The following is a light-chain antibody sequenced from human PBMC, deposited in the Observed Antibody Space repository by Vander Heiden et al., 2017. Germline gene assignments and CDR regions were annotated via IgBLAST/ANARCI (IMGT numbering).Light chain of an antibody. V-gene: IGLV3-19*01. J-gene: IGLJ2*01. CDR3: NSRDSSGNHPHVV. CDR1: SLRSYY. Sequence: SSELTQDPAVSVALGQTVRITCQGDSLRSYYASWYQQKPGQAPILVIYGKNNRPSGIPDRFSGFSSGNIASLTITGAQAEDEADYYCNSRDSSGNHPHVVFGGGTKLTVL. CDR2: GKN.